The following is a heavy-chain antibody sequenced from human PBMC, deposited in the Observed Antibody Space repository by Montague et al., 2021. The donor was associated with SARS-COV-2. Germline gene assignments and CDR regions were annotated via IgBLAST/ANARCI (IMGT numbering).Heavy chain of an antibody. J-gene: IGHJ3*02. CDR1: GGSISSGGYY. CDR3: ARVQGITMIVVVIGAFDI. V-gene: IGHV4-31*03. CDR2: IYYSGST. Sequence: TLSLTSTVSGGSISSGGYYWSWIRQHPGKGLEWIGYIYYSGSTYYNPSLKSRVTISVDTSKNQFSLKLSSVTAADTAVYYCARVQGITMIVVVIGAFDIWGQGTMVTVSS. D-gene: IGHD3-22*01.